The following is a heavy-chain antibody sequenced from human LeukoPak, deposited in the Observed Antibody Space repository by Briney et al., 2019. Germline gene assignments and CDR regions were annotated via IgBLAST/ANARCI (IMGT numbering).Heavy chain of an antibody. CDR2: IYSGGST. V-gene: IGHV3-53*01. CDR1: GFTVSSNY. J-gene: IGHJ4*02. Sequence: PGGSLRLSSAASGFTVSSNYMSWVRQAPGKGLEWVSVIYSGGSTYYADSVKGRFTISRDNSKNTLYLQMNSLRAEDTAVYYCALSRHGELRLGELSLNYWGQGTLVTVSS. CDR3: ALSRHGELRLGELSLNY. D-gene: IGHD3-16*02.